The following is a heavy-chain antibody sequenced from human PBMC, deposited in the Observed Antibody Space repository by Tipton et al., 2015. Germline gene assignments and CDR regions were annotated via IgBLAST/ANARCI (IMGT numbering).Heavy chain of an antibody. V-gene: IGHV4-34*11. Sequence: TLSLTCAVYGGSFSGYYWSWIRQPPGKGLEWIGYISYTENTHNNPSLKSRVTISLDTSKNQFSLTLNSVTAADTAVYFCARDLEHGMDVWGQGTTVTVS. CDR2: ISYTENT. CDR1: GGSFSGYY. CDR3: ARDLEHGMDV. J-gene: IGHJ6*02.